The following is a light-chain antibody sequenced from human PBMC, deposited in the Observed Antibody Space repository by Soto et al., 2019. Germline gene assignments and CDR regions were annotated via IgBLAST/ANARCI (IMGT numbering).Light chain of an antibody. CDR3: CSYAGSYTHV. CDR1: SSDVGGYNY. J-gene: IGLJ1*01. Sequence: QSALTQPRSVSGSPGQSVTISCTGTSSDVGGYNYVSWYQQHPGKAPKLMIYDGSKRPSGVPDRFSGSKSGNTASLTISGLPAEDEADYYCCSYAGSYTHVFGTGTKLTVL. CDR2: DGS. V-gene: IGLV2-11*01.